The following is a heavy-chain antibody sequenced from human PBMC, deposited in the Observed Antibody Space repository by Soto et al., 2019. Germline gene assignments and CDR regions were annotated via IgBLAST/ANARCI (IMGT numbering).Heavy chain of an antibody. J-gene: IGHJ4*02. CDR1: GYTFTSYA. V-gene: IGHV1-3*05. CDR3: XXXXXXXXGGVDY. Sequence: QVQLVQSGAEEKKPGASVKVSCKASGYTFTSYAMHWVRQAPGQRLEWMGWINAGNGNTKYSQKFRGRVTITRDTXXXXXXXXXXXXXXXXXXXXXXXXXXXXXXGGVDYWGQGTLVTVSS. CDR2: INAGNGNT. D-gene: IGHD3-16*01.